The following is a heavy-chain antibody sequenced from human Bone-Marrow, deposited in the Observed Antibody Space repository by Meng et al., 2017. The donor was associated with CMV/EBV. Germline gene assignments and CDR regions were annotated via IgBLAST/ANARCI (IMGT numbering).Heavy chain of an antibody. J-gene: IGHJ6*02. CDR2: ISYDGSNK. CDR3: ARDLRPAALYTNYYYYYGMDV. V-gene: IGHV3-30-3*01. CDR1: GFTFSSYA. Sequence: GESLKISCAASGFTFSSYAMYWVRQAPGKGLEWVAVISYDGSNKYYADSVKGRFTISRDNSKNTLYLQMNSLRAEDTAVYYCARDLRPAALYTNYYYYYGMDVWGQGTTVTVSS. D-gene: IGHD2-2*01.